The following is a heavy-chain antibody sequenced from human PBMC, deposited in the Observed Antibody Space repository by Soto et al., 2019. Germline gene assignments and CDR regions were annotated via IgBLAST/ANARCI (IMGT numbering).Heavy chain of an antibody. Sequence: QVQLVQSGAEVKKPGASVKVSCKSSGYPFTHYGITWVRQAPGQGIEWMGWISPYKGNTNYGQTLQGRVTLTTDTSTSTVYMELRSLRSDDTAVYYCARDQSLDRSYYYGIDVWGQGTTVTVSS. D-gene: IGHD3-10*01. CDR3: ARDQSLDRSYYYGIDV. J-gene: IGHJ6*02. CDR1: GYPFTHYG. V-gene: IGHV1-18*01. CDR2: ISPYKGNT.